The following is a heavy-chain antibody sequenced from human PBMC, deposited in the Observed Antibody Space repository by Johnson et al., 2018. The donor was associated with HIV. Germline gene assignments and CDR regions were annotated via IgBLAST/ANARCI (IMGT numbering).Heavy chain of an antibody. J-gene: IGHJ3*02. D-gene: IGHD3-16*01. CDR2: ISYDGSDK. CDR1: GFTFSSYG. V-gene: IGHV3-30*03. CDR3: ARGGAHDAFDI. Sequence: QVQLVESGGGVVQPGRSLRLSCAASGFTFSSYGMNWVRQAPGKGLEWVAVISYDGSDKYYADSVKGRFTISRENAKNSLYLQMNSRRGGDTAVYYCARGGAHDAFDIWGQGTMVTVSS.